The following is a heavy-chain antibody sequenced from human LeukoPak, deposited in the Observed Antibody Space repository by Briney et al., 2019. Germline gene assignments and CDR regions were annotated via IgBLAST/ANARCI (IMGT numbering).Heavy chain of an antibody. CDR3: ARLVGATSYYYYYYMDV. D-gene: IGHD1-26*01. J-gene: IGHJ6*03. Sequence: SETLSLTCTVSGGSISSGGYYWSWIRQPPGKGLEWIGYIYHSGSTYYNPSLKSRVTISVDTSKNQFSLKLSSVTAADTAVYYCARLVGATSYYYYYYMDVWGKGTTVTVSS. CDR1: GGSISSGGYY. V-gene: IGHV4-30-2*01. CDR2: IYHSGST.